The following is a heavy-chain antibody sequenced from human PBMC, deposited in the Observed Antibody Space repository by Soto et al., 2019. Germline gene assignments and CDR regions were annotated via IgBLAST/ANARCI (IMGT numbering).Heavy chain of an antibody. Sequence: QVQLVQSGAEVKKPGSSVKVSCKASGGTFSSYAISWVRQAPGQGLEWMGGIIPIFGTANYAQKFQGRVTITADESTSTAYMELSRLRSEDTAVYYCARRITIFGVVYDAFDIWGQGTMVTVSS. D-gene: IGHD3-3*01. V-gene: IGHV1-69*12. CDR2: IIPIFGTA. CDR1: GGTFSSYA. CDR3: ARRITIFGVVYDAFDI. J-gene: IGHJ3*02.